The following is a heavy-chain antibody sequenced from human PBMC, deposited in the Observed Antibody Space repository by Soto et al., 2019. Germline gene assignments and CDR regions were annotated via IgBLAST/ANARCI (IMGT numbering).Heavy chain of an antibody. CDR3: AKGYIAARPYYYYGMDV. V-gene: IGHV3-23*01. CDR2: ISGSGGST. D-gene: IGHD6-6*01. Sequence: EVQLLESGGGLVQPGGSLRLSCAASGFTFSSYAMSWVHQAPGKGLEWVSAISGSGGSTYYADSVKGRFTISRDNSKNTLYLQMNSLRAEDTAVYYCAKGYIAARPYYYYGMDVWGQGTTVTVSS. J-gene: IGHJ6*02. CDR1: GFTFSSYA.